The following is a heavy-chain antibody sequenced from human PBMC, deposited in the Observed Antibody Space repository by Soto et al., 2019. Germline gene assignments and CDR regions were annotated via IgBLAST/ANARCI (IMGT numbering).Heavy chain of an antibody. Sequence: PSETLSLTCTVSGGSISSGGYYWSWIRQHPGKSLEWIGYIYYSGSTYYNPSLKSRVTISVDTSKNQFSLKLSSVTAADTAVYYCARAEFGDCSGGSCYSFYYYGMDVWGQGTTVTVSS. CDR1: GGSISSGGYY. J-gene: IGHJ6*02. V-gene: IGHV4-31*03. D-gene: IGHD2-15*01. CDR3: ARAEFGDCSGGSCYSFYYYGMDV. CDR2: IYYSGST.